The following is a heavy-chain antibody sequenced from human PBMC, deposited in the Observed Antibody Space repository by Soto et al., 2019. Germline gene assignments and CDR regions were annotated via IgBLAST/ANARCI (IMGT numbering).Heavy chain of an antibody. CDR3: ARGIGEYQLLSRWFDP. V-gene: IGHV4-4*02. J-gene: IGHJ5*02. D-gene: IGHD2-2*01. Sequence: QVQLQESGPGLVKPSGTLSLTCAVSGGSISSNNWWSWVRQPPGKGLEWIGEIYHSGSTNYTPSLTRRFSILVEKCKPQWSLKLSSVPGVDTAVYYCARGIGEYQLLSRWFDPWGQGTLVTVSS. CDR1: GGSISSNNW. CDR2: IYHSGST.